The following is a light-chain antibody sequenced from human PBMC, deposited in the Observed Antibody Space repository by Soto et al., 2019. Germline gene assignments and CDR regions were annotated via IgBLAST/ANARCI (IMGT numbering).Light chain of an antibody. CDR2: AAS. CDR1: QSISSY. V-gene: IGKV1-39*01. J-gene: IGKJ5*01. Sequence: DIQMTQSPSSLSASVGDRVTITCRASQSISSYLNWYQQKPGKAPKLLIYAASSLQSGVPSRLSGSGSRTDFTLTITRLQPEDFATYYCQQSYSTPITFGQGTRLEIK. CDR3: QQSYSTPIT.